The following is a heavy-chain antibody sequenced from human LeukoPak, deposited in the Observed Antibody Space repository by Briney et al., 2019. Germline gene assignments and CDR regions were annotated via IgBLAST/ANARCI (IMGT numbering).Heavy chain of an antibody. D-gene: IGHD6-19*01. J-gene: IGHJ3*02. Sequence: ASVKVSCKASGYTFSGYCMHWVRQAPGQGLEWMGWINPNSGGTNYAQKFQGRVTMTRDTSISTAYMELSRLRSDDTAVYYCARAGYSSGWYRRYAFDIWGQGTMVTVSS. V-gene: IGHV1-2*02. CDR1: GYTFSGYC. CDR2: INPNSGGT. CDR3: ARAGYSSGWYRRYAFDI.